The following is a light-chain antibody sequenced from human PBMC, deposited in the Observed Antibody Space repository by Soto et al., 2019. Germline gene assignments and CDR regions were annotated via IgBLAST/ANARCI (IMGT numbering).Light chain of an antibody. CDR3: SSYAGTNNLV. Sequence: SVLTQPPSASGSPGQSVTISCTGTSSDVGGYNYVSWYQQYPGKAPKIMIYEVSERPSGVPVRFSGSKSGNTASLTVSGLQAEDEADYYCSSYAGTNNLVFGGGTKLTVL. V-gene: IGLV2-8*01. CDR1: SSDVGGYNY. CDR2: EVS. J-gene: IGLJ3*02.